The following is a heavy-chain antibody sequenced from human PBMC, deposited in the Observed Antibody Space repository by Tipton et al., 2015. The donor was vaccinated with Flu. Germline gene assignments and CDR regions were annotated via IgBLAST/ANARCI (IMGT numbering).Heavy chain of an antibody. J-gene: IGHJ4*02. Sequence: TLSLTCTVSGVSISSRTYYWGWVRQPPGKGLEWIGSIFYNGNTNSNSSLKSRVTMSVDTSKNQFSLNLTSVTAADTAVYYCVRAPPEDRSGWYFDSWGQGTLVAVSS. CDR2: IFYNGNT. V-gene: IGHV4-39*07. D-gene: IGHD6-19*01. CDR1: GVSISSRTYY. CDR3: VRAPPEDRSGWYFDS.